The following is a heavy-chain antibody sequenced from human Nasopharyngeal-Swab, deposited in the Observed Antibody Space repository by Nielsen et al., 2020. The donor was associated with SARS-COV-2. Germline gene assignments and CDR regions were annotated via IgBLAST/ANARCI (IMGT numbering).Heavy chain of an antibody. D-gene: IGHD1-1*01. Sequence: GGSLRLSCAASGFTFSDYYMSWIRQAPGKGLEWVSYISSSGSTIYYADSVKGRFTISRDNAKNSLYLQMNSLRAEDTAVYYCASSQAYNWNDSDAFDIWGQGTMVPSPQ. J-gene: IGHJ3*02. CDR2: ISSSGSTI. CDR3: ASSQAYNWNDSDAFDI. CDR1: GFTFSDYY. V-gene: IGHV3-11*04.